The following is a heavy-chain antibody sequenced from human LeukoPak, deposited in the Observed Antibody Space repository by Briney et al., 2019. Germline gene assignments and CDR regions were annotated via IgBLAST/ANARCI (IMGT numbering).Heavy chain of an antibody. CDR3: ARAGLREANYYYYMDV. V-gene: IGHV4-4*07. CDR2: IYTSGST. CDR1: GGSISSYY. J-gene: IGHJ6*03. Sequence: SETLSLTCTVSGGSISSYYWSWIRQPAGKGLEWIGRIYTSGSTNYNPSLKSRVTMSVDTSKNQFSLKLSSVTAADTAVYYCARAGLREANYYYYMDVWGKGTTVTVSS. D-gene: IGHD3-16*01.